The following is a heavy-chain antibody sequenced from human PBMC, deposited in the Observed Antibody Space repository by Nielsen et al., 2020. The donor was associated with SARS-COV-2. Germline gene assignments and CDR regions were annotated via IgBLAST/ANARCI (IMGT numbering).Heavy chain of an antibody. CDR2: ISYDGSNK. D-gene: IGHD1-14*01. J-gene: IGHJ6*02. CDR3: TREPASYYEMDV. V-gene: IGHV3-33*05. Sequence: VRQAPGKGLEWVAVISYDGSNKYYADSVKGRFTISRDNSKNTLYLQMNSLRADDTAVYYCTREPASYYEMDVWGQGTTVTVSS.